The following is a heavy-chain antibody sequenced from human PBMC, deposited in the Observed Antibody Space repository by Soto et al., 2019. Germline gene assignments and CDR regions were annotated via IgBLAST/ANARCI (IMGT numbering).Heavy chain of an antibody. D-gene: IGHD6-13*01. Sequence: GGSLRLSCAASGFTFSSYSMNWVRQAPGKGLEWVSSISSSSSYIYYADSVKGRFTISRDNAKNSLYLQMNSLRAEDTAVYYCARGSSSPPYFDSWGQGTLVTVSS. CDR1: GFTFSSYS. J-gene: IGHJ4*02. CDR3: ARGSSSPPYFDS. V-gene: IGHV3-21*01. CDR2: ISSSSSYI.